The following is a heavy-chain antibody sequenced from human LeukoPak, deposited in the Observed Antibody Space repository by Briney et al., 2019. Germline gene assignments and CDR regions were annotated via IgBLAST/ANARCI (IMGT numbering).Heavy chain of an antibody. CDR3: ARLNYGRREYYYYYYMDV. CDR1: GGSISSYD. CDR2: IYSSGST. D-gene: IGHD3-10*01. Sequence: PSETLSLTCTVSGGSISSYDWSWIRQPPGKGLERIAYIYSSGSTNYNPSLKSRVTRSVDTSKNQFSLKLSSVIAADSAVYYCARLNYGRREYYYYYYMDVWGKGTTVTVSS. V-gene: IGHV4-4*09. J-gene: IGHJ6*03.